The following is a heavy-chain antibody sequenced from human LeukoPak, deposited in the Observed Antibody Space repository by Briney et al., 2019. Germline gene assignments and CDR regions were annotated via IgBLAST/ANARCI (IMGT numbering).Heavy chain of an antibody. CDR3: ARDSIAENWFDP. CDR2: IYYSGST. D-gene: IGHD6-13*01. Sequence: SETLSLTCTVSGGSISSYYWSWIRQPPGKGLEWIGYIYYSGSTNYNPSLKSRVTISVDTSKNQFSLKLSSVTAADTAVYYCARDSIAENWFDPWGQGTLVTVSS. V-gene: IGHV4-59*01. CDR1: GGSISSYY. J-gene: IGHJ5*02.